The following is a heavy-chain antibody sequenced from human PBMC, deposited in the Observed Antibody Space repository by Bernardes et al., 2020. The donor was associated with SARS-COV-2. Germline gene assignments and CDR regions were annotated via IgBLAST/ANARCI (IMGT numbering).Heavy chain of an antibody. CDR1: GFSFTYD. CDR2: ISGSGGST. D-gene: IGHD1-26*01. V-gene: IGHV3-23*01. J-gene: IGHJ4*02. Sequence: GGSLRLSCAGSGFSFTYDMNWVRQAPGKGLEWVSAISGSGGSTYYADSVKGRFTISRDNSKNTLYLQMNSLRAEDTAVYYCAKEVERRELLYFDYWGQGTLVTVSS. CDR3: AKEVERRELLYFDY.